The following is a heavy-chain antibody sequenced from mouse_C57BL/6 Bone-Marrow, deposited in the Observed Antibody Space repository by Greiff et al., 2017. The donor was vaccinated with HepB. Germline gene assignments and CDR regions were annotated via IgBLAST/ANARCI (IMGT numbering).Heavy chain of an antibody. CDR1: GYAFSSSW. CDR2: IYPGDGDT. Sequence: VQLQQSGPELVKPGASVKISCKASGYAFSSSWMNWVKQRPGKGLEWIGRIYPGDGDTNYNGKFKGKATLTADKSSSTAYMQLSSLTSEDSAVYFCARCLYYDGSSYDWYFDVWGTGTTVTVSS. D-gene: IGHD1-1*01. CDR3: ARCLYYDGSSYDWYFDV. J-gene: IGHJ1*03. V-gene: IGHV1-82*01.